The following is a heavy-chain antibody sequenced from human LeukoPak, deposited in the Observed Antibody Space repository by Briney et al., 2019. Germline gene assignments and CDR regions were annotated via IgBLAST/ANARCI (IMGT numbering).Heavy chain of an antibody. CDR3: ARDPGGAVAGFDY. CDR1: GGSISSYY. J-gene: IGHJ4*02. D-gene: IGHD6-19*01. Sequence: NSSETLSLTCTVSGGSISSYYWSWIRQPPGKGLEWIGYIYYSGSTNYNPSLKSRVTISVDTSKNQFSLKLSSVTAADTAVYYCARDPGGAVAGFDYWGQGTLVTVSS. V-gene: IGHV4-59*01. CDR2: IYYSGST.